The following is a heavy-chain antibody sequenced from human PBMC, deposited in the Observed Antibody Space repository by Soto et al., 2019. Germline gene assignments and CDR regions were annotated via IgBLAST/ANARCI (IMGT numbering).Heavy chain of an antibody. V-gene: IGHV3-33*06. J-gene: IGHJ6*02. D-gene: IGHD5-12*01. CDR3: ANLWGDGYNLGQDYNGMDV. CDR2: IWYDGSLQ. CDR1: GFSFENYG. Sequence: QVQMVESGGGVVQPGRSLRLSCAASGFSFENYGMHWVRQAPGRGLEWVAIIWYDGSLQYYAAAVKGRFTISRDNSKNTLYLEMNSLRAKERAVYYGANLWGDGYNLGQDYNGMDVWGQGTTVIVSS.